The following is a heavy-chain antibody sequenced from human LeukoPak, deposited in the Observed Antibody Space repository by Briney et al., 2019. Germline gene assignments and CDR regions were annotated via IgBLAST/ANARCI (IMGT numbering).Heavy chain of an antibody. D-gene: IGHD3-10*01. V-gene: IGHV3-23*01. J-gene: IGHJ4*02. CDR3: AKSQRGYDSGTSY. CDR2: ISRSAGST. Sequence: GGSLRLSCAASGFTFSDYAMSWVRQAPGKGLEWVSTISRSAGSTYYADSVKGRFTISRDNSKNTLYLQMNSLRAEDTAVYYCAKSQRGYDSGTSYWGQGTLVTVSS. CDR1: GFTFSDYA.